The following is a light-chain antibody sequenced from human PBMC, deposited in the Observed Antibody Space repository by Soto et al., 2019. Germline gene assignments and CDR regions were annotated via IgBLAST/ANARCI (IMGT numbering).Light chain of an antibody. V-gene: IGKV3-20*01. CDR1: QSVSSSY. J-gene: IGKJ3*01. CDR2: DAS. CDR3: QQYGDSPAT. Sequence: EIVWTQSPGTLSLSPGERATLSCRASQSVSSSYLAWYQQKPGQAPRLLIYDASNRATGIPARFSGSGSGTDFTLTFSRLEPEDFAVYYCQQYGDSPATFGPGTKVDIK.